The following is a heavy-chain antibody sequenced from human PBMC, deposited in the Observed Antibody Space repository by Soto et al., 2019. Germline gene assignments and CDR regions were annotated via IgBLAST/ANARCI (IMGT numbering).Heavy chain of an antibody. V-gene: IGHV3-7*05. J-gene: IGHJ4*02. CDR2: IKQDASEK. CDR1: GFSISNYW. Sequence: EVQLVESGGGLVQSGGSLRLYCAATGFSISNYWMSWVRQGPGKGPEWVANIKQDASEKYYVDSVKGRFTISRDNAENSLYLQMTSLRAEDTAVYHCARSLSAIPVESWGQGTLVTVSS. CDR3: ARSLSAIPVES.